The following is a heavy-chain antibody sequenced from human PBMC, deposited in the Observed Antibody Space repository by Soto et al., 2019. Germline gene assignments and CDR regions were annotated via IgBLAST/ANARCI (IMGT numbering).Heavy chain of an antibody. CDR1: GFTFDDYD. CDR2: ISWNSGSI. J-gene: IGHJ4*02. Sequence: EVQLVESGGGLVQPGRSLRLSCAASGFTFDDYDMHWVRQAPGKGLEWVSGISWNSGSIGYADSVKGRFTLSRDNAKNSLSLQMNSLRAEDTALYYCAKGLSIAAAGNYFDYWGQGTLVTVSS. CDR3: AKGLSIAAAGNYFDY. D-gene: IGHD6-13*01. V-gene: IGHV3-9*01.